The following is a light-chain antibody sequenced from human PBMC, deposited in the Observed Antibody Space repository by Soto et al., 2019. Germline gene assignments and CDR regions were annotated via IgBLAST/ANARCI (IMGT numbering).Light chain of an antibody. Sequence: EIVLTQSPATLPVSPGERATLSCRASQSISSNLAWYQQKPGQAPRLLIYGPSTRATGVPARFSGSGSGTEFTLTISSLQSEDFAMYYCQQYTHWPVWSFGQGTKVEIK. J-gene: IGKJ1*01. CDR2: GPS. CDR1: QSISSN. V-gene: IGKV3-15*01. CDR3: QQYTHWPVWS.